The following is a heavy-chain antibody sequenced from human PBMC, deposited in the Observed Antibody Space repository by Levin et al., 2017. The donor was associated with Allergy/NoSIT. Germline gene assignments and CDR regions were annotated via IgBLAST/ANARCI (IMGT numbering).Heavy chain of an antibody. Sequence: SCAASGFTFSSYAMSWVRQAPGRGLEWLSVISDSGAGTYYADSVKGRFTISRDNSKNTLYLQMNSLRAEDTAVYYCAKLVSGSCYSGLGYWGQGTLVTVSS. CDR2: ISDSGAGT. D-gene: IGHD2-15*01. V-gene: IGHV3-23*01. CDR1: GFTFSSYA. J-gene: IGHJ4*02. CDR3: AKLVSGSCYSGLGY.